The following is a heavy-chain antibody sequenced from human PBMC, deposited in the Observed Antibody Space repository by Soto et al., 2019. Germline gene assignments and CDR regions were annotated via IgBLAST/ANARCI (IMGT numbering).Heavy chain of an antibody. Sequence: GESLTTCCKDYGNRFTSYWIVSALQIPAKGLESPGIIYPGDSDTRYSPSFQGQVTISADKSISTAYLQWSSLKASDTAMYYCARTTQYHYDSSGYSYPYGMDVWGQGTPVTVSS. CDR2: IYPGDSDT. D-gene: IGHD3-22*01. CDR3: ARTTQYHYDSSGYSYPYGMDV. CDR1: GNRFTSYW. V-gene: IGHV5-51*01. J-gene: IGHJ6*02.